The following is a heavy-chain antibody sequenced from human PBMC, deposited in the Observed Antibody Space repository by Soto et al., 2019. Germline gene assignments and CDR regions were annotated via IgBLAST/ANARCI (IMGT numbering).Heavy chain of an antibody. CDR3: ARENCTNVGGFRPDY. CDR2: IIPILGMA. Sequence: QVQLVQFGAEVKKPGSSVKVSCKASGGTFSSYTISWVRQAPGQGLEWMGRIIPILGMANNAQKFQGRVEMAADKSTSKAEKELSSVISDDTAVACAARENCTNVGGFRPDYWGQGTLVTVSS. D-gene: IGHD2-8*01. CDR1: GGTFSSYT. V-gene: IGHV1-69*08. J-gene: IGHJ4*02.